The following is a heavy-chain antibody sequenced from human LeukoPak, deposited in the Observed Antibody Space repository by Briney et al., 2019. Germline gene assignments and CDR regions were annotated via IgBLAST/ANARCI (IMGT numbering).Heavy chain of an antibody. D-gene: IGHD3-10*01. Sequence: PGGSLRLSCAASGFTFSSYWMSWVRQAPGKGLEWVANIKQDGSEKYYVDSVKGRFTISRDNAKNSLYLQMNSLRAEDMAVYYCAREEGYYSSGSYWTLYWGQGTLVTVSS. J-gene: IGHJ4*02. V-gene: IGHV3-7*01. CDR1: GFTFSSYW. CDR2: IKQDGSEK. CDR3: AREEGYYSSGSYWTLY.